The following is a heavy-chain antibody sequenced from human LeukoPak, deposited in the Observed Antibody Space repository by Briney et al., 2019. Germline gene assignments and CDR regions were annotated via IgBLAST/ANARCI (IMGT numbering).Heavy chain of an antibody. D-gene: IGHD1-26*01. CDR1: GYTFTDYY. V-gene: IGHV1-2*02. CDR2: INPISGGT. J-gene: IGHJ6*02. Sequence: GASVKVSCKASGYTFTDYYLHWVRQAPGQGLEWMGWINPISGGTNYAQNFQGRVTMTRDTSITTAYMELSRLRSDDTAVYYCASLGATTLSYYGMDVRGQGTTVTVSS. CDR3: ASLGATTLSYYGMDV.